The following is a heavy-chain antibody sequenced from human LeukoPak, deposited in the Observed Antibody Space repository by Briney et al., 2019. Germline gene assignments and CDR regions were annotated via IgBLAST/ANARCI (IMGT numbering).Heavy chain of an antibody. J-gene: IGHJ4*02. Sequence: SVKVSCKASGGTFSSYTISWVRQAPGQGLEWMGRIIPILGIANYAQKFQGRVTITADKPTSTAYMELSSLRSEDTAVYYCARDLGYCSGGSCYPDYWGQGTPVTVSS. CDR2: IIPILGIA. V-gene: IGHV1-69*04. CDR3: ARDLGYCSGGSCYPDY. CDR1: GGTFSSYT. D-gene: IGHD2-15*01.